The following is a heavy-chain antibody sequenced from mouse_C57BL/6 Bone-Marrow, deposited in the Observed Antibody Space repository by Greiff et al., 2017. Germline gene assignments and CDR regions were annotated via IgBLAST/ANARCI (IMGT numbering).Heavy chain of an antibody. J-gene: IGHJ4*01. CDR3: ARDQITTVVATRAMDD. V-gene: IGHV1-81*01. CDR2: IYPRSGNT. CDR1: GYTFTSYG. D-gene: IGHD1-1*01. Sequence: VQLQQSGAELARPGASVKLSCKASGYTFTSYGISWVKQRTGQGLEWIGEIYPRSGNTYYNEKFKGKATLTADKSSSTAYMELRSLTSEDSAVYFCARDQITTVVATRAMDDWGQGTSVTVSS.